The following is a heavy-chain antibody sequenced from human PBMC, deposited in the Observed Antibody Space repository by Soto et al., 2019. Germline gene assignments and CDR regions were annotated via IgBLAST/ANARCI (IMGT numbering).Heavy chain of an antibody. Sequence: EVQLVESGGGLVKPGGSLRLSCAASGFTFSSYSMNWVRQAPGKGLEWVSSISSSSSYIYYADSVKGRFTISRDNAKNSLYLQMHSLRAEDTAVYYWARDPGYSSGWYTGNWFDPWGKGTLVTVSS. V-gene: IGHV3-21*01. CDR3: ARDPGYSSGWYTGNWFDP. D-gene: IGHD6-19*01. J-gene: IGHJ5*02. CDR2: ISSSSSYI. CDR1: GFTFSSYS.